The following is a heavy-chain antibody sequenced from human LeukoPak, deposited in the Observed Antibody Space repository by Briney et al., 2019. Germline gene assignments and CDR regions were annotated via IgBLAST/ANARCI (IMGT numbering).Heavy chain of an antibody. D-gene: IGHD4-11*01. CDR1: GFTFSSYG. CDR2: ISYDGSNK. J-gene: IGHJ5*02. CDR3: AKDWGEATVTNWFDP. Sequence: GGSLRLSCAASGFTFSSYGIHWVRQAPGKGLEWVAVISYDGSNKFYADSVKGRFTISRDNSRNTLFLQMNSLRPEDTAVYYCAKDWGEATVTNWFDPWGQGTLVTVSS. V-gene: IGHV3-30*18.